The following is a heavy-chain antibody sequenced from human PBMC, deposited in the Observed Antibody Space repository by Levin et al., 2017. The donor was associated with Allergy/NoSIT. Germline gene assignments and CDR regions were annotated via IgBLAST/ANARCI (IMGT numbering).Heavy chain of an antibody. CDR3: ARDLFEKHPVVVAAKYRFFDY. D-gene: IGHD2-15*01. CDR1: GFTFSSYS. CDR2: ISSSSSTI. Sequence: GGSLRLSCAASGFTFSSYSMNWVRQAPGKGLEWVSYISSSSSTIYYADSVKGRFTISRDNAKNSLYLQMNSLRDEDTAVYYCARDLFEKHPVVVAAKYRFFDYWGQGTLVTVSS. V-gene: IGHV3-48*02. J-gene: IGHJ4*02.